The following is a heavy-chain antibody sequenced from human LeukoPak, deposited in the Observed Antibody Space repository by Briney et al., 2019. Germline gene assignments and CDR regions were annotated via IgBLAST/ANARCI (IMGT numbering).Heavy chain of an antibody. Sequence: GASVKVSCKASGYTFTSYGISWVRQAPGQGLEWMGWISAYNGNTNYAQKLQGRVTMTTDTSTSTAYMELRSLRSDDTAVYYCARRIAVAGTNYYYMDVWGKGTTVTVSS. CDR3: ARRIAVAGTNYYYMDV. J-gene: IGHJ6*03. CDR2: ISAYNGNT. CDR1: GYTFTSYG. D-gene: IGHD6-19*01. V-gene: IGHV1-18*01.